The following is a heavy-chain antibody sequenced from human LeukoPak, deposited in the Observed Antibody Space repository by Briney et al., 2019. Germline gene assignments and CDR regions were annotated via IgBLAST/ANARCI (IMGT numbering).Heavy chain of an antibody. CDR2: ISAYNGNT. V-gene: IGHV1-18*01. CDR1: GFTFSSYG. J-gene: IGHJ5*02. CDR3: ANEGVVVAGNWFDP. Sequence: ASVKVSCKASGFTFSSYGISGVRQAPGQGREWMGWISAYNGNTNYAQNLQGRVTMTTDTSTSTAYMELRSLRSDDTAVYYGANEGVVVAGNWFDPWGQGTLVTVSS. D-gene: IGHD6-19*01.